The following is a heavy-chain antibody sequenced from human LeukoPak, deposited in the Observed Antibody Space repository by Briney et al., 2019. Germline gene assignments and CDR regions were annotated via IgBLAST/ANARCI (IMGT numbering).Heavy chain of an antibody. CDR1: GGSISSSSYY. CDR3: ARGGYGDYPSFDY. D-gene: IGHD4-17*01. Sequence: SETLSLTCIVSGGSISSSSYYWGWIRQPPGKGLEWIGTIYYSGSTYYNPSLKSRVTISVDTSKNQFSLKLSSVTAADTAVYYCARGGYGDYPSFDYWGQGTLVTVSS. J-gene: IGHJ4*02. V-gene: IGHV4-39*07. CDR2: IYYSGST.